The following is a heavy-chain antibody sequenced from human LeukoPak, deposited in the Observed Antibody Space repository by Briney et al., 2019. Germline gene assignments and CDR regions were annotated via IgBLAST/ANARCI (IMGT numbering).Heavy chain of an antibody. V-gene: IGHV1-2*06. D-gene: IGHD3-10*01. Sequence: GASVKVSCKASGYTFTGYYMHWVRQAPGQGLEWMGRINPNSGGTNYAQKFQGRVTMTEDTSTDTAYMELSSLRSEDTAVYYCAIVRITMVRGVTDPYSPSYYFDYWGQGTLVTVSS. J-gene: IGHJ4*02. CDR3: AIVRITMVRGVTDPYSPSYYFDY. CDR1: GYTFTGYY. CDR2: INPNSGGT.